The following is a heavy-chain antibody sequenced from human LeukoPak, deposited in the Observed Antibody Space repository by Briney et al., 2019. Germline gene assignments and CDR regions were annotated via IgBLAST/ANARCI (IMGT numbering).Heavy chain of an antibody. CDR2: MNPNSGNT. V-gene: IGHV1-8*03. D-gene: IGHD3-3*01. Sequence: ASVKVSCKASGYTFTSYDINWVRQATGQGLEWMGWMNPNSGNTGYAQKFQGRVTITRNTSISTAYMELSSLRSEDTAVYYCARLYDFWSGYSKSYFDYWGQGTLVTVSS. J-gene: IGHJ4*02. CDR1: GYTFTSYD. CDR3: ARLYDFWSGYSKSYFDY.